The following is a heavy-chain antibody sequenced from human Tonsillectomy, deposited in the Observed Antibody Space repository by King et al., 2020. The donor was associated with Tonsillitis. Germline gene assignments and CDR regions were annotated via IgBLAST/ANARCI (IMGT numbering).Heavy chain of an antibody. J-gene: IGHJ5*02. V-gene: IGHV3-74*01. CDR2: TNIDESET. CDR3: ARVRGIPGIGTDL. Sequence: VQLVESGGGLVQPGGSLRLSCAASGFTFTDYWMHWVRQAPGKGLVWVSRTNIDESETSYAASVKGRFTTSRDNAKNTLYLQMNSVRAEDTAIYYCARVRGIPGIGTDLWGQGTVVTVSS. D-gene: IGHD3-10*01. CDR1: GFTFTDYW.